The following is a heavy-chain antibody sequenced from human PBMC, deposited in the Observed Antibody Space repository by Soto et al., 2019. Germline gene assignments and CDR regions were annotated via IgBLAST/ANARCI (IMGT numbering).Heavy chain of an antibody. Sequence: VQLVESGGSAVRPGGSLRLSCAASGFTFDDYGMSWVRQAPGKGLEWVSAISWNGGSTSYADSVKGRFTISRDNAKNSLYLQMNSLCAEDTALYYCARDRESWFDYWGQGTLVSVSS. CDR3: ARDRESWFDY. CDR1: GFTFDDYG. J-gene: IGHJ4*02. V-gene: IGHV3-20*04. D-gene: IGHD1-26*01. CDR2: ISWNGGST.